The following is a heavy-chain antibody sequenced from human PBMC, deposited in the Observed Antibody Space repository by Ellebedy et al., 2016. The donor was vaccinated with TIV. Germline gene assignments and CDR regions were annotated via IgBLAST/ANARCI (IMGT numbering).Heavy chain of an antibody. J-gene: IGHJ6*02. CDR3: ARASVGVMSCMDV. V-gene: IGHV3-30*03. Sequence: GESLKISCAASGFTFSSYGMDWVRQAPGKGLEWVAVISHEGSNKYNADSVKGQFTISRDNSKNTLYLQMNSLRAEDTAVYYCARASVGVMSCMDVWGQGTTVTVSS. D-gene: IGHD3-16*01. CDR1: GFTFSSYG. CDR2: ISHEGSNK.